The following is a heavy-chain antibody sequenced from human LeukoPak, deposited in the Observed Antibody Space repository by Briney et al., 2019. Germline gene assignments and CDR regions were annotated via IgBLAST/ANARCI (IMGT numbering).Heavy chain of an antibody. D-gene: IGHD3-3*01. CDR2: IYSGGST. J-gene: IGHJ4*02. CDR1: GFTVSSNY. CDR3: ANRHYDFWSGYLGSY. Sequence: GGSLRLSCAASGFTVSSNYMNWVRQAPGKGLEWVSVIYSGGSTYYADSVKGRFTISRDNSKNTLYLQMNSLRAEDTAVYYCANRHYDFWSGYLGSYWGQGTLVTVSS. V-gene: IGHV3-53*01.